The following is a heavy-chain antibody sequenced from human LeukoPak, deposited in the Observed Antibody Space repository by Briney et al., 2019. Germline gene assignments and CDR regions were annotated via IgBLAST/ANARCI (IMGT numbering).Heavy chain of an antibody. V-gene: IGHV3-23*01. J-gene: IGHJ4*02. CDR1: GFTFSSYA. Sequence: GGSLRLSCAASGFTFSSYAMSWVRQAPGKGLEWVSATSGSGGSTYYADSVKGRFTISRDNSKNTLYLQMNSLRAEDTAVYYCAKQGIWFGELSLDYWGQGTLVTVSS. CDR2: TSGSGGST. CDR3: AKQGIWFGELSLDY. D-gene: IGHD3-10*01.